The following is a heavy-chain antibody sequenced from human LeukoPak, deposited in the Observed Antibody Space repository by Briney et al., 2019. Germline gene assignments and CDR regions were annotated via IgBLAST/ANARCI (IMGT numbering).Heavy chain of an antibody. V-gene: IGHV3-30*02. D-gene: IGHD2-21*02. Sequence: PGGSLRLSCAASGFTFRSYGMHWVRQAPGKGLEWVAFIRYDGSNKYYADSVKGRFTISRDNSKNTLYLQMNSLRAEDTAVYYCAKASLDDFYYYMDVWGKGTTVTISS. J-gene: IGHJ6*03. CDR3: AKASLDDFYYYMDV. CDR2: IRYDGSNK. CDR1: GFTFRSYG.